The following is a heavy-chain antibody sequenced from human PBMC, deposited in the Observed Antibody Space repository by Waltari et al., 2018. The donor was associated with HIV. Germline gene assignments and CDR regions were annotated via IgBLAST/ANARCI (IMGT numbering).Heavy chain of an antibody. Sequence: QVQLVQSGAEVKKPGASVKVSCKASGYTFTSYGISWVRQAPGQGLEWMGWISAYKGNTNNAQKRQGRVTRTTDTATSTAYMELRSLRSDDTAVYYCARPGAAYYYDSSGYYYAFDVWGQGTTVTVSS. CDR1: GYTFTSYG. CDR3: ARPGAAYYYDSSGYYYAFDV. CDR2: ISAYKGNT. D-gene: IGHD3-22*01. J-gene: IGHJ3*01. V-gene: IGHV1-18*01.